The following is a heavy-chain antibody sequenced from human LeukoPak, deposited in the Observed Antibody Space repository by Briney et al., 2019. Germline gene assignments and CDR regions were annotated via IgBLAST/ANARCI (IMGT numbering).Heavy chain of an antibody. J-gene: IGHJ4*02. Sequence: SETLSLTCAVYGGSFSGYYWTWIRQPPGKGLEWIGEINHSGSTNHNPSLKSRVTISVDTSKNQFSLKLSSVTAADTAVYYCARGHYYDSSGYYSYFDYWGQGTLVTVSS. CDR1: GGSFSGYY. CDR2: INHSGST. CDR3: ARGHYYDSSGYYSYFDY. D-gene: IGHD3-22*01. V-gene: IGHV4-34*01.